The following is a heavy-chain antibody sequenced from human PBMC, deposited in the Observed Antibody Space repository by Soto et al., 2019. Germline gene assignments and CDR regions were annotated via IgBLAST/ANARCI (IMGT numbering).Heavy chain of an antibody. CDR3: AKFWYDTMYFFDY. CDR2: ISGSGGST. V-gene: IGHV3-23*01. J-gene: IGHJ4*02. CDR1: GFTFRNYA. D-gene: IGHD3-10*02. Sequence: GGSLRLSCAASGFTFRNYAMSWVRQAPGKGLEWVSEISGSGGSTYYADSVKGRFTISRDNSKNTLYLHMNSLRAEDTAVYYCAKFWYDTMYFFDYWGQGTLVTVSS.